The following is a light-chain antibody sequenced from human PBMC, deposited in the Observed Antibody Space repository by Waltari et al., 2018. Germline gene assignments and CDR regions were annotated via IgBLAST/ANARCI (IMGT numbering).Light chain of an antibody. Sequence: EIVLTQSPATLSLSPGERATLSCRASQSVNNFLTWYQQKPGQAPRLLIYDASSRATGIPARFSGSGSGTDFTLTISSLEPEDFAVYYCRQRNNWPLTFGGGTKVEIK. V-gene: IGKV3-11*01. CDR2: DAS. CDR1: QSVNNF. CDR3: RQRNNWPLT. J-gene: IGKJ4*01.